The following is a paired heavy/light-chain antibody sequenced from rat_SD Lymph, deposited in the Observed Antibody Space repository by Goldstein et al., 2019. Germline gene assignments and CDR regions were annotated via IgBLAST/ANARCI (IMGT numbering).Heavy chain of an antibody. CDR2: ISYSGST. D-gene: IGHD5-1*01. Sequence: EIQLQESGPGLVKPSQSLSLTCSVTGYTITSGYDWSWIRKFPGNKMEWMGYISYSGSTNYNPSLKSRISITRDTSKNQFFLQLNSVTTEDTATYYCARKLGRGYFDYWGQGVMVTVSS. V-gene: IGHV3-4*01. CDR3: ARKLGRGYFDY. J-gene: IGHJ2*01. CDR1: GYTITSGY.
Light chain of an antibody. Sequence: DTVLTQSPALAVSPGERVTISCRASESVSTRMHWYQQKPGQQPKLLIYGASNLESGVPARFSGSGSGTDFTLTIDPVEANDTATYFCQQSWNDPPTFGGGTKLELK. CDR1: ESVSTR. CDR2: GAS. V-gene: IGKV3S10*01. CDR3: QQSWNDPPT. J-gene: IGKJ1*01.